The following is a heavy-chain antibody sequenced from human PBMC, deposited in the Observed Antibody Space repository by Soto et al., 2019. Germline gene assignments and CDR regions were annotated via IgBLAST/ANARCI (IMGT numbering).Heavy chain of an antibody. D-gene: IGHD3-3*01. CDR3: AHVGDYFWSPARSFDP. V-gene: IGHV2-5*02. Sequence: QITLKESGPTLVKPTQTLTLTCTFSGFSLSTSGVGVGWIRQPPGKALEWLALIYWDDDKRYSPSLKSRLTITNETSKNQVVLTMTNMDPVDTATYYCAHVGDYFWSPARSFDPWGQGTLVTV. CDR1: GFSLSTSGVG. CDR2: IYWDDDK. J-gene: IGHJ5*02.